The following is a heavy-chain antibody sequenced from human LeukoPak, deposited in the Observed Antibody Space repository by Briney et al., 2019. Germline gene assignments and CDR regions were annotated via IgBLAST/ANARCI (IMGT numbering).Heavy chain of an antibody. J-gene: IGHJ4*02. CDR3: ARERSGSFDY. CDR2: TRNKAYSYTT. V-gene: IGHV3-72*01. CDR1: GFTFNDHY. Sequence: GGALTLSCAASGFTFNDHYMNWVRQAPGKGLEWVGRTRNKAYSYTTEYAASVRGRFSISRDDSKNSLYLQMNSLNTGDTAVYYCARERSGSFDYWGQGTLVTVSS. D-gene: IGHD1-26*01.